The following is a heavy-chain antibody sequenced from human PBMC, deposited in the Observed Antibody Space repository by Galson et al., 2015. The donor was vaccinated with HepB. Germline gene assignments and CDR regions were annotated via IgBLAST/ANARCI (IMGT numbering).Heavy chain of an antibody. V-gene: IGHV3-66*01. J-gene: IGHJ6*02. D-gene: IGHD6-19*01. CDR2: IYSGGST. CDR3: ARAILSLRIAVAGPVYGMDV. Sequence: SLRLSCAASGFTVSSHYMSWVRQAPGKGLEWVSVIYSGGSTYYADSVKGRFTISRDNSKNTLYLQMNSLRAEDTAVYYCARAILSLRIAVAGPVYGMDVWGQGTTVTVSS. CDR1: GFTVSSHY.